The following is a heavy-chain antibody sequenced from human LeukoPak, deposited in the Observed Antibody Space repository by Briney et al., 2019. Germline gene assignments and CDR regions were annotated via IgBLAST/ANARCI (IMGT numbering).Heavy chain of an antibody. CDR2: IYYSGST. J-gene: IGHJ4*02. D-gene: IGHD3-16*01. Sequence: SETLSLTCTVSAGSIGRYYWSWIPEPPGKGLEWIRYIYYSGSTNYNPSLKSRITISVDTSKNQFSLKLRSVTAADTAVYYCARGGGYYFDYWGQGTLVTVSS. CDR1: AGSIGRYY. V-gene: IGHV4-59*01. CDR3: ARGGGYYFDY.